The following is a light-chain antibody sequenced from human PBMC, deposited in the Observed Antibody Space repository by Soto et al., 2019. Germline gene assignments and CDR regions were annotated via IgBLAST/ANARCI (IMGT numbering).Light chain of an antibody. J-gene: IGLJ1*01. CDR3: SSYSISTAYL. CDR2: EVS. Sequence: QCLLTQPASVSGSPGQSIAISCTGTSSDVVGYEYVCRYQLHAGKAPKLMVFEVSNRPSGVSYRFSGSKSGNTASLTISGLQAEDEADYFCSSYSISTAYLFGTGTKVTVL. CDR1: SSDVVGYEY. V-gene: IGLV2-14*01.